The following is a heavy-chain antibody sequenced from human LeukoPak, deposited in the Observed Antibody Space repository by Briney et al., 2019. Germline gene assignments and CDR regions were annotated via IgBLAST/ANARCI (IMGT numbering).Heavy chain of an antibody. Sequence: PGGSLRLSCATSGFTFSSIWMSWVRQAPGKGLEWVANIKHDGSETNYVDSVKGRFTISRDNAKSSLHLQMNSLRVEDTAVYYCAKNGGPHGMDVWGQGTTVTVSS. D-gene: IGHD3-16*01. CDR3: AKNGGPHGMDV. CDR2: IKHDGSET. J-gene: IGHJ6*02. CDR1: GFTFSSIW. V-gene: IGHV3-7*02.